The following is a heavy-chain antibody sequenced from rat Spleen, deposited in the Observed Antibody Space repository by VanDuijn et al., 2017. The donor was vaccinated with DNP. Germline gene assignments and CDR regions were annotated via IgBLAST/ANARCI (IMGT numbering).Heavy chain of an antibody. Sequence: EVQLVESGGGLVQPGGSLKLSCTASGFTFSDYYMAWVRQAPTKGLEWVASISTSGGSTYYRDSVKGRFTISRDNAKSTLYLQMDSLRSEDKATYYGARGRTSIYWYFDFWGPGTMVTVSS. CDR1: GFTFSDYY. CDR3: ARGRTSIYWYFDF. CDR2: ISTSGGST. D-gene: IGHD3-1*01. J-gene: IGHJ1*01. V-gene: IGHV5-25*01.